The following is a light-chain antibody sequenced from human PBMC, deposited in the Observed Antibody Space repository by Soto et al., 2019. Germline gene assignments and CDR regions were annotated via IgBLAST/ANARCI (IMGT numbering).Light chain of an antibody. CDR2: GAS. V-gene: IGKV1-27*01. Sequence: DIQITQSPSSLSASVGDRVTVTCRASQDIGSSLAWYQQKPGKVPKLLIYGASTLQSGVPSRFSGSGSGTDFTLTVSSLQPEDVATYFCQKYNNAPRTFGQGTKVEIK. J-gene: IGKJ1*01. CDR1: QDIGSS. CDR3: QKYNNAPRT.